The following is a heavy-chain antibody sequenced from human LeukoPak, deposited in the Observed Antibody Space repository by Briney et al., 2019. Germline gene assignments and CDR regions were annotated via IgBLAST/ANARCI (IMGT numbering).Heavy chain of an antibody. D-gene: IGHD2-8*01. V-gene: IGHV4-39*02. CDR3: ARDRMVGYYHYGMDV. CDR2: IYYSGST. J-gene: IGHJ6*02. Sequence: PSETLSLTCTVSGGSISSSSYYWGWIRQPPGKGLEWIGSIYYSGSTYYNPSLKSRVTISVDTSKNQFPLKLSSVTAADTAVYYCARDRMVGYYHYGMDVWGQGTTVSVSS. CDR1: GGSISSSSYY.